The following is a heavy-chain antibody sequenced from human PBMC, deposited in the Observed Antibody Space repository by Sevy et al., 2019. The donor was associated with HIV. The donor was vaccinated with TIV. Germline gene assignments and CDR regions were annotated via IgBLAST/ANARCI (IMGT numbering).Heavy chain of an antibody. CDR1: GYTFTGYY. V-gene: IGHV1-2*02. D-gene: IGHD3-10*01. Sequence: ASVKVSCKASGYTFTGYYMHWVRQAPGQGLEWMGWINPNSGGTNYAQKFQGRVTMTRDTSISTAYMELSRLRSDDMAVYYCARDRGDADAFDIWGQGTMVTVSS. CDR2: INPNSGGT. J-gene: IGHJ3*02. CDR3: ARDRGDADAFDI.